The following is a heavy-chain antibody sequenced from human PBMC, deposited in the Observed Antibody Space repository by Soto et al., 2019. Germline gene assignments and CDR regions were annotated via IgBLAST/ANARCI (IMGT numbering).Heavy chain of an antibody. Sequence: QITLNESCPTLVKPTHTLTLTCTVSGFSLTTDRVGVGWIRQPPGEALEWLAVIYWDDSKTYRPSLESRLTITKDTSKNQVALTMTNMDSLDTATYYCAHAYGGRSLYWGQGTLVTVSS. CDR1: GFSLTTDRVG. CDR3: AHAYGGRSLY. CDR2: IYWDDSK. J-gene: IGHJ4*02. D-gene: IGHD1-26*01. V-gene: IGHV2-5*02.